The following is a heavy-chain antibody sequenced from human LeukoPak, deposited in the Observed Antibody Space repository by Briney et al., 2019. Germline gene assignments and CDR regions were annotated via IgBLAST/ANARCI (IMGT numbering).Heavy chain of an antibody. CDR2: IKSKTDGGTT. CDR1: GLAFRSAW. Sequence: PGGSLRLSCAASGLAFRSAWMSWVRQAPGKGLEWVGRIKSKTDGGTTDYAAPVKGRFTISRDDPTNTLYLQMNSLKTEDTAVYYCTTDPGDYEIYWGQGTLVTVSS. V-gene: IGHV3-15*01. J-gene: IGHJ4*02. CDR3: TTDPGDYEIY. D-gene: IGHD4-17*01.